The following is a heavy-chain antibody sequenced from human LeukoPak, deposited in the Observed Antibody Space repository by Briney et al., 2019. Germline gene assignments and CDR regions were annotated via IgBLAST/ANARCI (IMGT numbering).Heavy chain of an antibody. J-gene: IGHJ4*02. V-gene: IGHV1-24*01. CDR1: GYTLTELS. Sequence: ASVKVSCKVSGYTLTELSMHWVRQAPGKGLEWMGGFDPEDGETIYAQKFQGRVTMTEDTSTDTAYMELSSLRSEDTAVYYCATSNKTYYYDSSGYYYGYYFDHWGQGTLVTVSS. D-gene: IGHD3-22*01. CDR2: FDPEDGET. CDR3: ATSNKTYYYDSSGYYYGYYFDH.